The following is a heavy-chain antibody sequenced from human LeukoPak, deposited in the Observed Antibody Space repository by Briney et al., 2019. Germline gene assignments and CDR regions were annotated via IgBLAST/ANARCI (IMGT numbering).Heavy chain of an antibody. CDR2: ISAYNGNT. V-gene: IGHV1-18*01. Sequence: GASVKVSCKASGYTFTSYGISWVRQAPGQGLEWMGWISAYNGNTNYAQKLQGRVTMTTDTSTSTAYMELRSLRSDDTAVYYCARTGYYDILTGYYKGNDKDNWFDPWGQGTLVTVSS. J-gene: IGHJ5*02. CDR3: ARTGYYDILTGYYKGNDKDNWFDP. D-gene: IGHD3-9*01. CDR1: GYTFTSYG.